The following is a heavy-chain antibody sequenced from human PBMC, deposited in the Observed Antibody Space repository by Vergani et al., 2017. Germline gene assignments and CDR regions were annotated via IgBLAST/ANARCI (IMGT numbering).Heavy chain of an antibody. J-gene: IGHJ6*03. Sequence: QVQLQESGPGLVKPSETLSLTCTVSGSSISSYYWSWIRQPAGKGLGWIGRIYTSGSTNYNPSLKSRVTMSVDTSKNQFSLKLSSVTAADTAVYYCARDRLYYYYMDVWGKGTTVTVSS. D-gene: IGHD6-6*01. V-gene: IGHV4-4*07. CDR1: GSSISSYY. CDR3: ARDRLYYYYMDV. CDR2: IYTSGST.